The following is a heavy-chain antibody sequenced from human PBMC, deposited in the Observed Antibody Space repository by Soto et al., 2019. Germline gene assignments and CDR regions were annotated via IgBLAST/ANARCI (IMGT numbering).Heavy chain of an antibody. V-gene: IGHV3-23*01. Sequence: WWSLRLSCSASVFTFSSYAMSWFRQAPGKGLEWVSAISGSGGSTYYADSVKGRFTISRDNSKNTLYLQMNSLRAEDTAVYYCAKEPDSPGGTTSFDYWGQGTLVTVSS. CDR1: VFTFSSYA. CDR3: AKEPDSPGGTTSFDY. J-gene: IGHJ4*02. D-gene: IGHD3-16*01. CDR2: ISGSGGST.